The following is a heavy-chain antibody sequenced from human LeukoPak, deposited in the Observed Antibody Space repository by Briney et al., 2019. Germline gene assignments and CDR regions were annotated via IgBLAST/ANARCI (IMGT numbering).Heavy chain of an antibody. CDR3: AAHGATQLERLDY. D-gene: IGHD1-1*01. CDR2: IYYSGSA. J-gene: IGHJ4*02. Sequence: SETLSLTCTVSCVSVSSSNDYWGWIRQPPGKGLEWIGSIYYSGSAWYNPSLKSRVTISVDTSRNQFSLKLNAVTAADTAVYYSAAHGATQLERLDYWGQGTLVTVSS. CDR1: CVSVSSSNDY. V-gene: IGHV4-39*01.